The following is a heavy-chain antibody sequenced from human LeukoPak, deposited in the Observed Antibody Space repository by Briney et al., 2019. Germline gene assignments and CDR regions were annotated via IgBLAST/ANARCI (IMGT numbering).Heavy chain of an antibody. CDR2: IYYSGST. D-gene: IGHD3-9*01. CDR1: GGSISSSNYY. V-gene: IGHV4-39*07. J-gene: IGHJ5*02. CDR3: ARRGQVLRYFDWLRYTTDWFDP. Sequence: PSETLSLTCTVSGGSISSSNYYWGWIRQPPGKGLEWIGGIYYSGSTYYNPSLKSRVTISVDTSKNQFSLKLSSVTAADTAVYYCARRGQVLRYFDWLRYTTDWFDPWGQGTLVTVSS.